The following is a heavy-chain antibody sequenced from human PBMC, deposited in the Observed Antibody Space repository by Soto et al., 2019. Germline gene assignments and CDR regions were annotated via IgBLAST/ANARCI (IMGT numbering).Heavy chain of an antibody. J-gene: IGHJ4*02. CDR2: ISAYNGNT. D-gene: IGHD6-6*01. CDR3: AGDRPGGSSSRDFDY. CDR1: GYTFTSYG. V-gene: IGHV1-18*01. Sequence: QVKLVQSGAEVKKPGASVKVSCKASGYTFTSYGISWVRQAPGQGLEWMGWISAYNGNTNYAQKLQGRVTMTTDTSTSTAYMELRSLRSDDTAVYYCAGDRPGGSSSRDFDYWGQGTLVTVSS.